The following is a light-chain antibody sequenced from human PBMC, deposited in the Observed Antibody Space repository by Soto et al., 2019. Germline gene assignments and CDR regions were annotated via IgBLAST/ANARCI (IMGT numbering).Light chain of an antibody. V-gene: IGKV1-39*01. CDR2: AAS. Sequence: DIQMTRSPSSLSASVGDRVTITCRASQSISSYLNWYQQKPGKAPKLLIYAASSLQSGVPSRFSGSGSGTDFTLTISSLQPEDFATYYCQQSYSTPFTLGPGTKVDIK. J-gene: IGKJ3*01. CDR1: QSISSY. CDR3: QQSYSTPFT.